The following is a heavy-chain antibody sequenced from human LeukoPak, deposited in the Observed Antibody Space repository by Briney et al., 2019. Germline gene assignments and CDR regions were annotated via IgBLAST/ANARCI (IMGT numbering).Heavy chain of an antibody. D-gene: IGHD6-13*01. CDR1: GGSISSYY. CDR3: ARVEGGYSSSWYNWFDP. V-gene: IGHV4-59*01. Sequence: PSETLSLTCTVSGGSISSYYWSWIRQPPGKGLEWIGYIYYSGSTNYNPSLKSRVTISVDTSKNQFSLKLSSVTAADTAVYYCARVEGGYSSSWYNWFDPWGQGTLVTVSS. CDR2: IYYSGST. J-gene: IGHJ5*02.